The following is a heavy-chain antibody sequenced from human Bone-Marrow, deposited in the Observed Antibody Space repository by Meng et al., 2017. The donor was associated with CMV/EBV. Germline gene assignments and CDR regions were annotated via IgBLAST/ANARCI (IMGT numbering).Heavy chain of an antibody. Sequence: SETLSLTCAVYGGSFSGYYWSWIRQPPGKGLEWIGEINHSGSTNYNPSLKSRLTISVDTSKNQFSLKLSSVTAADTAVYFCARGRFRHTYWGQGNTVNV. CDR2: INHSGST. CDR1: GGSFSGYY. CDR3: ARGRFRHTY. V-gene: IGHV4-34*01. J-gene: IGHJ6*02. D-gene: IGHD3-3*01.